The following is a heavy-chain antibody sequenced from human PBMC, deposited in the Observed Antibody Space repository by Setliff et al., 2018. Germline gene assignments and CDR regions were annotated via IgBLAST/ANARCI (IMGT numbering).Heavy chain of an antibody. J-gene: IGHJ6*02. CDR3: ARVSQYSSGWYYYYYYGMDV. D-gene: IGHD6-19*01. CDR2: IYYSGST. CDR1: GGSISSSSYY. V-gene: IGHV4-39*07. Sequence: LSETLSLTCTVSGGSISSSSYYWGWIRQPPGKGLEWIGSIYYSGSTYYNPSLKSRVTISVDTSKNQFSLKLSSVTAADTAVYYCARVSQYSSGWYYYYYYGMDVWGQGTTVTVSS.